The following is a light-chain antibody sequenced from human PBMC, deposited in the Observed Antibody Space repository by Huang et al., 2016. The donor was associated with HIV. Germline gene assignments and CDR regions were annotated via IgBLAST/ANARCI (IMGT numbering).Light chain of an antibody. Sequence: DIVMTQSPESLAVSLGERATINCKSSPSVLYSSTNKNYLTWYQQKPGQPPKLLIYWASTRDSGVPDRFSGSGSGTDFTLTISSLQAEDVAVYYCQQFYTTPLTFGQGTKLEIK. J-gene: IGKJ2*01. CDR1: PSVLYSSTNKNY. V-gene: IGKV4-1*01. CDR3: QQFYTTPLT. CDR2: WAS.